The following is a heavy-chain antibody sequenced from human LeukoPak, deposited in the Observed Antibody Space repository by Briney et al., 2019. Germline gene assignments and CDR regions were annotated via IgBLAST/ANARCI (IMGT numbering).Heavy chain of an antibody. CDR3: AKGGGGSPYYYGMDV. CDR2: ISGGGGST. CDR1: GFTFSSYA. Sequence: GGSLRLSCAASGFTFSSYAMSWVRQAPGKGLGWVSAISGGGGSTYYADSVKGRFTISRDNSKSTLYLQMNSLRAEDTAVYYCAKGGGGSPYYYGMDVWGQGTTVAVSS. V-gene: IGHV3-23*01. D-gene: IGHD2-15*01. J-gene: IGHJ6*02.